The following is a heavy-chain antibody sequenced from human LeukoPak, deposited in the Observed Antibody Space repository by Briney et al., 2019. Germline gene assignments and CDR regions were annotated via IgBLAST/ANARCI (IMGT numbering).Heavy chain of an antibody. CDR3: ARGGPLLWFGELFGSGNGENWFDP. CDR1: GYTFTSYA. Sequence: ASVKVSCKASGYTFTSYAMNWVRQAPGQGLEWMGWINTNTGNPTYAQGFTGRFVFSLDTSVSTAYLQISSLKAEDTAVYYCARGGPLLWFGELFGSGNGENWFDPWGQGTLVTVSS. J-gene: IGHJ5*02. D-gene: IGHD3-10*01. CDR2: INTNTGNP. V-gene: IGHV7-4-1*02.